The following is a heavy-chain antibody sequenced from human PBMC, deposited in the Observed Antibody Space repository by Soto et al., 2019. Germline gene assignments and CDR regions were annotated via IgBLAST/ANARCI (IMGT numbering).Heavy chain of an antibody. CDR1: GFTFSIYA. D-gene: IGHD3-10*01. J-gene: IGHJ4*02. V-gene: IGHV3-23*01. CDR3: AKNGPVWFGESARRKFDY. Sequence: GGSLRLSCAASGFTFSIYAMSWVRQAPGKGLEWVSAISGSGGDTYYADSVKGRFTISRDKSKNTLYLQMSSLRAEDTAVYYCAKNGPVWFGESARRKFDYWGQGTLVTVSS. CDR2: ISGSGGDT.